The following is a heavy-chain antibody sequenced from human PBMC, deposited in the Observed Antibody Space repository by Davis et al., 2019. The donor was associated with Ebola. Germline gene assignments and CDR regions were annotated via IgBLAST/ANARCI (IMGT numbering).Heavy chain of an antibody. D-gene: IGHD4-17*01. J-gene: IGHJ5*02. CDR1: GGSFSGYY. Sequence: PSATLSLTCAVYGGSFSGYYWSWIRQPPGKGLEWIGEINHSGSTNYNPSLKSRVTISVDTSKNQFSLKLSSVTAADPAVYYCARDYGDLPWGQGTLVTVSS. V-gene: IGHV4-34*01. CDR2: INHSGST. CDR3: ARDYGDLP.